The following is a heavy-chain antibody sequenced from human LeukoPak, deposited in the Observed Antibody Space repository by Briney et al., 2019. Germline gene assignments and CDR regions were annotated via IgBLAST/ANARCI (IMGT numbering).Heavy chain of an antibody. CDR3: ARYKSGDDLGNFDY. CDR2: IYYSGST. V-gene: IGHV4-59*01. CDR1: GGSISSYY. J-gene: IGHJ4*02. D-gene: IGHD5-12*01. Sequence: SETLSLTCTVSGGSISSYYWSWIRQPPGKGLEWIGYIYYSGSTNYNPSLKSRVTISVDTSKNQFSLKLSSVAAADTAVYYCARYKSGDDLGNFDYWGQGTLVTVSS.